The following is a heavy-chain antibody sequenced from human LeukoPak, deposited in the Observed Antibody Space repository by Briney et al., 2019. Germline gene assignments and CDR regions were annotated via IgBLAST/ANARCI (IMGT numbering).Heavy chain of an antibody. CDR1: GFTFSSYA. CDR3: ARSYYRSGGYYFDY. CDR2: ISYDGSNK. Sequence: GGSLRLSCAASGFTFSSYAMHWVRQAPGKGLEWVAVISYDGSNKYYADSVKGRFTISRDNSKNTLYLQMNSLRAEDTAVYYCARSYYRSGGYYFDYWGQGTLVTVSS. D-gene: IGHD2-15*01. V-gene: IGHV3-30*04. J-gene: IGHJ4*02.